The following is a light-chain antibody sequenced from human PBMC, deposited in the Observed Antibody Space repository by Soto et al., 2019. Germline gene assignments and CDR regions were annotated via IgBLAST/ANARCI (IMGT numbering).Light chain of an antibody. Sequence: QSVLTQPPSASGTPGQRVTISCSGSSSNIGSNTVNWYQQLPGTAPNLLIYSNNQRPSGVPDRFSGSKSGTSASLAISGLQSEDEADYYCAAWDDSLNGVLFGGGTKLTVL. CDR2: SNN. CDR3: AAWDDSLNGVL. V-gene: IGLV1-44*01. CDR1: SSNIGSNT. J-gene: IGLJ2*01.